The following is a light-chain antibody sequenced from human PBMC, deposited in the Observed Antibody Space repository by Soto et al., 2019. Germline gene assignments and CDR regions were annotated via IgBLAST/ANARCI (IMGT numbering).Light chain of an antibody. V-gene: IGKV3-20*01. J-gene: IGKJ2*01. CDR2: GTS. CDR3: QQYGTSPPYT. Sequence: EIVLTQSPVTLSLSPGERATLSCRASQGVSSSNLAWNQQKTGQAPRLLIYGTSSRATGIPDRFSGSGSGTDFTLTISSLEPEDFAVYYCQQYGTSPPYTFGQGTKLAIK. CDR1: QGVSSSN.